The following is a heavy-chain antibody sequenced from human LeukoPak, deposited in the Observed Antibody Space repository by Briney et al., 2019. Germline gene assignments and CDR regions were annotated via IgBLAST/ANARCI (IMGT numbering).Heavy chain of an antibody. V-gene: IGHV4-59*08. J-gene: IGHJ4*02. CDR3: ASFRVFAGFDY. Sequence: KPSETLSLTCTVSGGSISSYYWSWIRQPPGKGLEWIGYIHYTGTTNYNPSLKSRVTTSLDTSKNQFSLKLNSVTAADTAVYYCASFRVFAGFDYWGLGALVAVSS. CDR2: IHYTGTT. CDR1: GGSISSYY.